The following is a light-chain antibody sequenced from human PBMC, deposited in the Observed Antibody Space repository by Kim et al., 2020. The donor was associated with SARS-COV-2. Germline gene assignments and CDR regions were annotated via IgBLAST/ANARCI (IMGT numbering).Light chain of an antibody. CDR1: NIGSKS. CDR2: YDS. J-gene: IGLJ2*01. V-gene: IGLV3-21*04. CDR3: QVWDSSSDHPV. Sequence: SYELTQPPSVSVAPGKTARITCGGNNIGSKSVHWYQQKPGQAPVLVIYYDSDRPSGLPERFSGSNSGNTATLTISRVEAGAEADYYCQVWDSSSDHPVFG.